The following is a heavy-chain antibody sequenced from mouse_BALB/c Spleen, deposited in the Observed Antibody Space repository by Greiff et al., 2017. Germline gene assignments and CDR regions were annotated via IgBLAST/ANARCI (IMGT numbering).Heavy chain of an antibody. V-gene: IGHV5-9-4*01. CDR2: ISSGGSYT. CDR1: GFTFSSYA. J-gene: IGHJ4*01. Sequence: EVQLVESGGGLVKPGGSLKLSCAASGFTFSSYAMSWVRQSPEKRLEWVAEISSGGSYTYYPDTVTGRFTISRDNAKNTLYLEMSSLRSEDTAMYYCAKDGGSSTAMDYWGQGTSVTVSS. CDR3: AKDGGSSTAMDY.